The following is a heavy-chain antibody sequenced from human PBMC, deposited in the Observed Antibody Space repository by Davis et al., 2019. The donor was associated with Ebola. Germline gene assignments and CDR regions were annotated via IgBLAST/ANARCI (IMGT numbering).Heavy chain of an antibody. J-gene: IGHJ4*02. D-gene: IGHD1-14*01. CDR2: IRYDGSNK. V-gene: IGHV3-30*02. CDR1: GFTFSSYG. CDR3: ATDIKEEASFDY. Sequence: GESLKISCAASGFTFSSYGMHWVRQAPGKGLEWVAFIRYDGSNKYYADSMKGRFTISRDNSKNTLYLQMNSLRSEDTAVYYCATDIKEEASFDYWGQGTLVTVSS.